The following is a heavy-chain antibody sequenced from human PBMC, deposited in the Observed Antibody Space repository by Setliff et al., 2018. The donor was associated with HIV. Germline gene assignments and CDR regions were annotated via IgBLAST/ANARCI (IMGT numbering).Heavy chain of an antibody. CDR1: GDSINSGNYY. Sequence: PSETLSLTCTVSGDSINSGNYYWSWIRQPPGKGLEWIGNVYYTGSTNYNPSLKSRITISIDTSKSQFSLKLTSVAAADTAVYYCARDSGGYNYGFAVGSFDYWGQGALVTV. D-gene: IGHD5-18*01. V-gene: IGHV4-61*01. CDR2: VYYTGST. CDR3: ARDSGGYNYGFAVGSFDY. J-gene: IGHJ4*02.